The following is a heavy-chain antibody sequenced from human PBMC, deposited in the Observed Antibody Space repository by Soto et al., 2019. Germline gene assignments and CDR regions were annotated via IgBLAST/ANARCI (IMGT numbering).Heavy chain of an antibody. J-gene: IGHJ3*02. CDR3: AKGLTDPMVREFDAFDI. D-gene: IGHD3-10*01. Sequence: GGSLRLSCAASGFTFSSYAMSWVRQAPGKGLEWVSAISGSGGSTYYADSVKGRFTISRDNSKNTLYLQMNSLRAEDTAVYYCAKGLTDPMVREFDAFDIWGQGTMVTVSS. CDR1: GFTFSSYA. CDR2: ISGSGGST. V-gene: IGHV3-23*01.